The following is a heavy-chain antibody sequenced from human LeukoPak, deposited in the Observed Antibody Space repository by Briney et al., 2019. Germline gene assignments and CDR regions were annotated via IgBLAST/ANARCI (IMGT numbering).Heavy chain of an antibody. Sequence: GGSLRLSCVASGFAFSGSAMHWVRQASGKGLEWVGRIRSKANSYATSYDVSVKGRFTIFRDDSTNTVYLQMNSLRAEDTAVYYCARDPEGYCSSTSCFIDYWGQGTLVTVSS. J-gene: IGHJ4*02. V-gene: IGHV3-73*01. CDR2: IRSKANSYAT. CDR1: GFAFSGSA. CDR3: ARDPEGYCSSTSCFIDY. D-gene: IGHD2-2*01.